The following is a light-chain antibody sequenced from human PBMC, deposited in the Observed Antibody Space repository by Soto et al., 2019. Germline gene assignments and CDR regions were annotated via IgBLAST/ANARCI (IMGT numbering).Light chain of an antibody. CDR3: QQYINSPFT. J-gene: IGKJ3*01. Sequence: EIVLTQSPGTLSLSAGERATLSCRASQSVSSSYLAWYQQKPGQAPRLLIYGASTRATGIPARFSGSGSGTEFTLTISRLEPEDFAVYYCQQYINSPFTFGPGTKVDI. CDR1: QSVSSSY. CDR2: GAS. V-gene: IGKV3-20*01.